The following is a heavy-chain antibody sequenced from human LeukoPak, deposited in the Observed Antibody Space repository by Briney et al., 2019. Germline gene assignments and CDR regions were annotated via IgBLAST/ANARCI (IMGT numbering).Heavy chain of an antibody. CDR3: ARFAAGGSYYYYMDV. J-gene: IGHJ6*03. CDR1: GFAFSSYS. V-gene: IGHV3-48*01. Sequence: GGSLRLSCAASGFAFSSYSMNWVRQPPGKGLEWVSNIGTSSSTIYYADSAKGRFTISRDNAKNSLYLQMNSLRADDTAVYYCARFAAGGSYYYYMDVWGKGTTVTVSS. D-gene: IGHD6-25*01. CDR2: IGTSSSTI.